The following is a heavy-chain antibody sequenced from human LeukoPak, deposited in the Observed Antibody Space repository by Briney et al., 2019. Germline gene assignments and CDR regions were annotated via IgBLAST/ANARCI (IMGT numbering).Heavy chain of an antibody. J-gene: IGHJ5*02. V-gene: IGHV3-53*01. Sequence: PGGSLRLSCAASGFPVSGYLIYWVRQAPGKGLEWVSIIYSGGDTYYADSVKGRFSISRDISKNTLFLQMNSLRAEDTAVYYCASRLAWGQGTLVTVSS. CDR2: IYSGGDT. D-gene: IGHD4-11*01. CDR3: ASRLA. CDR1: GFPVSGYL.